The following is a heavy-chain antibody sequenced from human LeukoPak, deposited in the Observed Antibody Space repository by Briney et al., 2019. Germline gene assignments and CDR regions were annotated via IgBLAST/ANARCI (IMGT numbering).Heavy chain of an antibody. D-gene: IGHD3-9*01. CDR2: IYHSGST. J-gene: IGHJ4*02. V-gene: IGHV4-30-2*01. CDR3: ARGADSNYDILTGYSRIYFDY. Sequence: NPSETLSLTCAVSGGSISSGGYSWSWIRQPPGKGLEWIGYIYHSGSTYYNPSLKSRVTISVDRSKNQFSLKLSSVTAADTAVYYCARGADSNYDILTGYSRIYFDYWGQGTLVTVSS. CDR1: GGSISSGGYS.